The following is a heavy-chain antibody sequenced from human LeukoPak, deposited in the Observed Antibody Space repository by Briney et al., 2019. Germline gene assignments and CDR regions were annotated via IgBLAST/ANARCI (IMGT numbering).Heavy chain of an antibody. CDR2: IKQDGSEK. V-gene: IGHV3-7*01. D-gene: IGHD3-10*01. Sequence: GGSLRLSCAASGFTFSAYIMNWVRHAPGKGLEWVANIKQDGSEKYYVDSVKGRFTISRDNAKNSLYLQMNSLRAEDTAVYYCARGTFANYGSGSWTPDYYGMDVWGQGTTVTVSS. CDR3: ARGTFANYGSGSWTPDYYGMDV. J-gene: IGHJ6*02. CDR1: GFTFSAYI.